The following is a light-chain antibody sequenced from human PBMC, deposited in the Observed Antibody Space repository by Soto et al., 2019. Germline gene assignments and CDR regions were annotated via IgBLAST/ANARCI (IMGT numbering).Light chain of an antibody. Sequence: QSVLTQPPSASGTPGQSVTISCSGSSSNIGSNSVYWYQQLPGAAPKLLIYSSYRRPSGVPDRFSASKSGTSASLAISGLRSEDEADYYCAAWDDSLNGPGVFGGGTKLTVL. CDR2: SSY. J-gene: IGLJ2*01. CDR1: SSNIGSNS. CDR3: AAWDDSLNGPGV. V-gene: IGLV1-47*02.